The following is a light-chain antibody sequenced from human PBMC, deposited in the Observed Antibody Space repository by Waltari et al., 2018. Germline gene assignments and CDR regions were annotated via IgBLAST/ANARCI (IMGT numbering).Light chain of an antibody. CDR1: QSISTN. Sequence: MTQSPATLSVSPGESATLSCRASQSISTNLAWYQQKPGKVPKLLIYAASTLQSGVPSRFSGSGSGTDFTLTISSLQPEDVATYYCQKYNSAPRTFGQATKVEIK. J-gene: IGKJ1*01. CDR3: QKYNSAPRT. V-gene: IGKV1-27*01. CDR2: AAS.